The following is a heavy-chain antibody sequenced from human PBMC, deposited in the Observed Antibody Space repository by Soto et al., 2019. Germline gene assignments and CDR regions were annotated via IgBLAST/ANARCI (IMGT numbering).Heavy chain of an antibody. V-gene: IGHV3-66*01. Sequence: GGPLKLSCAASGFTVSSHYMSWVRQAQGKGLEWVSVIYSGGSTYYADSVKGRFTISRDNSKNTLYLQMNSLRAEDTAVYYFAGDNRFLEWLRAFEIWGQGTMVTVSS. CDR1: GFTVSSHY. J-gene: IGHJ3*02. D-gene: IGHD3-3*01. CDR2: IYSGGST. CDR3: AGDNRFLEWLRAFEI.